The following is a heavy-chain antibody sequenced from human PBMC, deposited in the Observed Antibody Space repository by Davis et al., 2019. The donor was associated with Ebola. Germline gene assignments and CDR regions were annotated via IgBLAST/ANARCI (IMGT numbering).Heavy chain of an antibody. V-gene: IGHV1-46*01. D-gene: IGHD6-19*01. CDR2: INPSGGTT. Sequence: ASVKVSCKASGYTFTGYYMHWVRQAPGQGLEWMGIINPSGGTTRYAQKFQGRVTMTRDTSTSTVYMELSSLRSEDTAVYYCARSTGGSGWCFDYWGQGTLVTVSS. J-gene: IGHJ4*02. CDR1: GYTFTGYY. CDR3: ARSTGGSGWCFDY.